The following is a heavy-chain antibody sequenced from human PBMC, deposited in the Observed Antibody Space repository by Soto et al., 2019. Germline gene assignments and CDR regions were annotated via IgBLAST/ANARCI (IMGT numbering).Heavy chain of an antibody. CDR3: AKGKVPDY. CDR1: GFTFSSSG. Sequence: XXSLRLSSAASGFTFSSSGMHWVRQAPGKGLEWVAVISYDGSNKYYADSVKGRFTISRDNSKNTLYLKMNSLRAEDTAVYYCAKGKVPDYWGQGTLVTVSS. J-gene: IGHJ4*02. CDR2: ISYDGSNK. V-gene: IGHV3-30*18.